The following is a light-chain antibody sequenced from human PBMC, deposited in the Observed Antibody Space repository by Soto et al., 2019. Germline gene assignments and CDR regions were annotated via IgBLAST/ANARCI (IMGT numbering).Light chain of an antibody. CDR3: SSFSSSSSHYV. CDR1: SSDVGLYNY. CDR2: EVS. V-gene: IGLV2-14*01. Sequence: QSVLTQPASVSGSPGQSITISCTGTSSDVGLYNYVSWYQQHPGKAPKLMIYEVSNRPSGVSNRFSGYKSGNTASLTISGLQAEDEADYYCSSFSSSSSHYVFGTGTKVTVL. J-gene: IGLJ1*01.